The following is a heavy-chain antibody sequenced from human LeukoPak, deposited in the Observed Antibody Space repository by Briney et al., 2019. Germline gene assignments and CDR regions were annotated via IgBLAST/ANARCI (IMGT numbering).Heavy chain of an antibody. Sequence: SETLSLTCTVSGGSISSSNYYWSWIRQPAGKGLEWIGRIYTSGTTNYNPSLKSRVTISIDTSKNQFSLKLSSVTAADTAVYYCARDGEGGYSGYDYAFDIWGQGTKVTVSS. CDR1: GGSISSSNYY. V-gene: IGHV4-61*02. CDR3: ARDGEGGYSGYDYAFDI. CDR2: IYTSGTT. D-gene: IGHD5-12*01. J-gene: IGHJ3*02.